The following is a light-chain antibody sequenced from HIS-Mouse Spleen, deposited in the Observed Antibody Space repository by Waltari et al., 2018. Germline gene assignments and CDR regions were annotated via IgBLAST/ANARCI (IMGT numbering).Light chain of an antibody. CDR3: QQYGSSPAS. J-gene: IGKJ1*01. CDR2: GSS. Sequence: EIVLTQSQGTLSLSPGERATLSDRASQSGSSRYLAWYQQKPGQAPSLLIYGSSSRAPSIPDRFSGSGYVTDFTLNISRLEPEDFAVYYCQQYGSSPASFGQGTQVEI. V-gene: IGKV3-20*01. CDR1: QSGSSRY.